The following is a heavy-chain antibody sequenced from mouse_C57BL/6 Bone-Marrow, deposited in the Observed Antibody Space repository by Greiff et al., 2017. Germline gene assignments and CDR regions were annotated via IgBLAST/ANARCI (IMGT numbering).Heavy chain of an antibody. D-gene: IGHD2-10*01. CDR1: GYAFSSSW. Sequence: QVQLQQSGPELVKPGASVKISCKASGYAFSSSWMNWVKQRPGKGLEWIGRIYPGDGDTNYNGKFKGKATLTADKSSSTAYMQLSSLTSGDSAVYFCERDLLGYWGQGTTLTVSS. CDR2: IYPGDGDT. V-gene: IGHV1-82*01. CDR3: ERDLLGY. J-gene: IGHJ2*01.